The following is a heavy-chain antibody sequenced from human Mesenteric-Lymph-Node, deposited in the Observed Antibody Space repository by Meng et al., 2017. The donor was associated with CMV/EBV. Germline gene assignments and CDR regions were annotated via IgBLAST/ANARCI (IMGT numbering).Heavy chain of an antibody. D-gene: IGHD2/OR15-2a*01. V-gene: IGHV3-11*01. CDR3: ARGKYFPHYFDY. CDR1: GFSFSVFS. J-gene: IGHJ4*02. Sequence: CAASGFSFSVFSISWIRQAPGRGLEWVAHISSSGSAIYYADSVKGRFTISRDNAKNSVFLQINGLRAEDTGSYYCARGKYFPHYFDYWGQGTLVTVSS. CDR2: ISSSGSAI.